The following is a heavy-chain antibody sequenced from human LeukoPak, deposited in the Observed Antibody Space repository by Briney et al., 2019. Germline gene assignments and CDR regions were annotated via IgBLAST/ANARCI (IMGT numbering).Heavy chain of an antibody. Sequence: PGGSLRLSCAASGFTFSSNGMHWVRQGPGKGLEWVSFIRYDGSKKYFADSVKGRFTISRANSKNTLYLQMNTLRAEDTAVYYCAKGDLYVGFDYWGQGTLVTVSS. D-gene: IGHD3-16*01. J-gene: IGHJ4*02. V-gene: IGHV3-30*02. CDR1: GFTFSSNG. CDR3: AKGDLYVGFDY. CDR2: IRYDGSKK.